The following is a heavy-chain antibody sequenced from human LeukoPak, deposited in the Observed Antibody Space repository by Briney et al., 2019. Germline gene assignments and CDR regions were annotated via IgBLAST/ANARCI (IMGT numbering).Heavy chain of an antibody. CDR1: GFTFGSYA. CDR2: TSGSGGRT. D-gene: IGHD3-22*01. Sequence: GASLRLSCAASGFTFGSYAMSWVRQAPGKGLEWVSATSGSGGRTYYADSVKGRFTISRDNSKNTLFLQMNSLRAEDTAVYYCAKDPAFYYDRSGYYVYWGQGTLVTVSS. CDR3: AKDPAFYYDRSGYYVY. J-gene: IGHJ4*02. V-gene: IGHV3-23*01.